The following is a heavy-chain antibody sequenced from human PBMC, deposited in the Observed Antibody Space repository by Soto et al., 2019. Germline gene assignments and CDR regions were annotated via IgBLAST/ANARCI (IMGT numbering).Heavy chain of an antibody. V-gene: IGHV5-51*01. CDR2: ISPDDSET. CDR1: GYRFSSYG. J-gene: IGHJ4*02. D-gene: IGHD2-2*01. CDR3: ARASPGGYQGSPTDI. Sequence: RGESLKISCKASGYRFSSYGIGWVRQKPGKGLEWMGIISPDDSETNYSPSFHVQVIISVDSSINTGSRHWSTLNASDSSVYYFARASPGGYQGSPTDIWGQGTMVTVS.